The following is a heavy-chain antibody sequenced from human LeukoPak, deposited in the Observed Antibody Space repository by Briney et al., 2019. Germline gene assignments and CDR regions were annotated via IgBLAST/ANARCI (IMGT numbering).Heavy chain of an antibody. CDR1: GGSVSSVGDY. CDR2: IYVSGST. CDR3: ARGGYYGAFDY. Sequence: SETLSLTCTVSGGSVSSVGDYWNWIRQPAGKGLEWIGRIYVSGSTDYNPSLESRVSMSLDTSENLFSLKLSSVTAADTAVYYCARGGYYGAFDYWGQGTLVTVAS. D-gene: IGHD3-10*01. V-gene: IGHV4-61*02. J-gene: IGHJ4*02.